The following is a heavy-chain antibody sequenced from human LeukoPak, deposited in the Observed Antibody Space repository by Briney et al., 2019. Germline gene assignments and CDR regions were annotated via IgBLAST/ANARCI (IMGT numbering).Heavy chain of an antibody. CDR2: IYYSGST. CDR1: GGSISSYY. J-gene: IGHJ3*02. Sequence: PSETLSLTCTVSGGSISSYYWGWIRQPPGKGLEWIGYIYYSGSTNYNPSLKSRVTISVDTSKNQFSLKLSSVTAADTAVYYCAREGCSGGSCYEFGFDIWGQGTMATVSS. D-gene: IGHD2-15*01. V-gene: IGHV4-59*01. CDR3: AREGCSGGSCYEFGFDI.